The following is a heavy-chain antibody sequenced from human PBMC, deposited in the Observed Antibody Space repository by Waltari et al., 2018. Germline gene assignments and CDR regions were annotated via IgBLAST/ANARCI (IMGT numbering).Heavy chain of an antibody. Sequence: QVQLVQSGAEVKKPGSSVKVSCKASGGTFSSYAISWVRQAPGQGLEWMGRIIPIFGTANDAQKFQGRVTITADKSTSTAYMELSSLRSEDTAVYYCARDWPVLLSGLNTRIWFDPWGQGTLVTVSS. J-gene: IGHJ5*02. CDR1: GGTFSSYA. D-gene: IGHD1-26*01. CDR3: ARDWPVLLSGLNTRIWFDP. V-gene: IGHV1-69*08. CDR2: IIPIFGTA.